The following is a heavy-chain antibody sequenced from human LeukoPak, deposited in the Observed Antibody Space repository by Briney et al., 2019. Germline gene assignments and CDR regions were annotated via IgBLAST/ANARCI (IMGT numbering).Heavy chain of an antibody. D-gene: IGHD1-26*01. J-gene: IGHJ4*02. Sequence: GGSLRLSCAASGFTFSSYSMNWVRQAPGKGLEWVSSIIGSGGTTYYADSVKGRFTISRDNSENTLYLQMNSLRAEDTAVYSCAKDRAGAIPYYFDSWGQGTLVTVSS. CDR2: IIGSGGTT. V-gene: IGHV3-23*01. CDR1: GFTFSSYS. CDR3: AKDRAGAIPYYFDS.